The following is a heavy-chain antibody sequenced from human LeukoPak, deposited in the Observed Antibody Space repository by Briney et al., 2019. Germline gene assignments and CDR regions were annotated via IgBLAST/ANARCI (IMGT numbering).Heavy chain of an antibody. CDR2: INPSGGST. J-gene: IGHJ4*02. Sequence: ASVKVSCKASGYTFTGYYMHWVRQAPGQGLEWMGIINPSGGSTSYAQKFQGRVTMTRDMSTSTVYMELSSLRSEDTAVYYCARVIAVAGTLPRYFDYWGQGTLVTVSS. D-gene: IGHD6-19*01. CDR3: ARVIAVAGTLPRYFDY. V-gene: IGHV1-46*01. CDR1: GYTFTGYY.